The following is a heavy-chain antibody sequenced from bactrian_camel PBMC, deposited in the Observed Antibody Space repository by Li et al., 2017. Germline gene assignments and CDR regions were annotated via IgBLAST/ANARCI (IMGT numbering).Heavy chain of an antibody. CDR1: GFTFSSYY. CDR3: AARSVGWCPLFEHWLGKRAYTPGGYFAN. V-gene: IGHV3-2*01. CDR2: IYSDGSNT. Sequence: HVQLVESGGALVQPGGSLRLSCAASGFTFSSYYMSWVRQAPGKGLEWVSSIYSDGSNTDYADSVMDRFTVSRDNAKNTVYLQMHSLKPEDTAMYYCAARSVGWCPLFEHWLGKRAYTPGGYFANWGQGTQVTVS. J-gene: IGHJ6*01. D-gene: IGHD1*01.